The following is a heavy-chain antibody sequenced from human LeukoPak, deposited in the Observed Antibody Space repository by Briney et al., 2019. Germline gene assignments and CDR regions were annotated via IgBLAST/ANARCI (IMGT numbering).Heavy chain of an antibody. J-gene: IGHJ4*02. CDR1: GYTFTGYY. D-gene: IGHD3-10*01. Sequence: ASVKVSCKASGYTFTGYYMHWVRQAPGQGLEWMGWINPNSGGTNYAQKFQGRVTMTRDTSISTAYMALSRLRSDDTAVYYCARVLQYGSKNPTNFDYWGQGTLVTVSS. V-gene: IGHV1-2*02. CDR2: INPNSGGT. CDR3: ARVLQYGSKNPTNFDY.